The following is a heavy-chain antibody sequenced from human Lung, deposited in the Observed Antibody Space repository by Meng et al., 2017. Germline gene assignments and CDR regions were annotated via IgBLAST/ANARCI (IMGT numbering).Heavy chain of an antibody. CDR3: ARGQKGYFDL. V-gene: IGHV4-30-4*01. CDR1: GGSISSSNYY. CDR2: IYNSGST. J-gene: IGHJ2*01. Sequence: QESGPGLVNPSQTLPLTCTVSGGSISSSNYYWSWIRQPPGKGLEWSGHIYNSGSTYYNPSLKSRITISVDTSKNQFSLKLSSVTAADTAVYYCARGQKGYFDLWGRGTLVTVSS.